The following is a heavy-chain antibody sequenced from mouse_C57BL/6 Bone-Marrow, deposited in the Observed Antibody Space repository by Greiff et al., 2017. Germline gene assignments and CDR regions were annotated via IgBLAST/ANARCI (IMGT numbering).Heavy chain of an antibody. CDR2: IDPETGGT. J-gene: IGHJ1*03. V-gene: IGHV1-15*01. Sequence: VQLQQSGAELVRPGASVTLSCKASGYTFTDYEMHWVKQTPVHGLEWIGAIDPETGGTAYNQKFKGKAILTADKSSSTAYMELRSLTSEDSAVYYCTRRAYYGSSNWYFDVWGTGTTVTVSS. CDR1: GYTFTDYE. D-gene: IGHD1-1*01. CDR3: TRRAYYGSSNWYFDV.